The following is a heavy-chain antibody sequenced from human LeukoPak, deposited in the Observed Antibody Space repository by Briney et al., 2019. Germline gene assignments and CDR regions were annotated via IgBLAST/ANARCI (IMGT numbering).Heavy chain of an antibody. Sequence: GASVKVSCKASGYTLTSYGISWVRQAPGQGLEWMGWISAHNGNTNYAQKLQGRVTMTTDTSTSTAYMELRSLRSDDTAVYYCARGLTVYYDFWSGYSGYYMDVWGKGTTVTVSS. CDR2: ISAHNGNT. CDR3: ARGLTVYYDFWSGYSGYYMDV. CDR1: GYTLTSYG. V-gene: IGHV1-18*01. J-gene: IGHJ6*03. D-gene: IGHD3-3*01.